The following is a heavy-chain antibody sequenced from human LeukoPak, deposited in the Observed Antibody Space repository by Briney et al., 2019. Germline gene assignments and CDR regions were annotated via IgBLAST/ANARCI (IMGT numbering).Heavy chain of an antibody. CDR2: IIPIFGTA. J-gene: IGHJ4*02. CDR3: ARGEEQVVITTSLDY. V-gene: IGHV1-69*13. CDR1: GGTFSSYA. D-gene: IGHD3-22*01. Sequence: ASVMVSCKASGGTFSSYAISWVRQAPGQGLEWMGGIIPIFGTANYAQKFQGRVTITADESTSTAYMELSSLRSEDTAVYYCARGEEQVVITTSLDYWGQGTLVTVSS.